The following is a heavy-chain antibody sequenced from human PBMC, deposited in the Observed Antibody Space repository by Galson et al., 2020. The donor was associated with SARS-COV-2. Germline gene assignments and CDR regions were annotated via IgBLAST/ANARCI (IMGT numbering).Heavy chain of an antibody. CDR3: ARHSSSWYAGGWCDP. J-gene: IGHJ5*02. D-gene: IGHD6-13*01. CDR1: GFSLSTSGMC. CDR2: IDWDDDK. Sequence: SGPTLVKPTQTLTLTCTFSGFSLSTSGMCVSWIRQPPGKALEWLALIDWDDDKYYSTSLKTRLTISKDTSKNQVVLTMTNMDPVDTATYYCARHSSSWYAGGWCDPWGQGTLVTVSS. V-gene: IGHV2-70*01.